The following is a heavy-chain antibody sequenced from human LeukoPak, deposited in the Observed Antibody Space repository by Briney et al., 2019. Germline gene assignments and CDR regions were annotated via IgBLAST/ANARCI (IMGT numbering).Heavy chain of an antibody. J-gene: IGHJ4*02. Sequence: GGSLRLSCAASGFTFSSYAMSWVRQAPGKGLEWVSAISGSGSTIYYADSVKGRFTISRDNAKNSLYLQMNSLRAEDTAVYYCARAKPKNMVRGLIMRRESRYYFDYWGQGTLVTVSS. CDR2: ISGSGSTI. CDR3: ARAKPKNMVRGLIMRRESRYYFDY. D-gene: IGHD3-10*01. CDR1: GFTFSSYA. V-gene: IGHV3-23*01.